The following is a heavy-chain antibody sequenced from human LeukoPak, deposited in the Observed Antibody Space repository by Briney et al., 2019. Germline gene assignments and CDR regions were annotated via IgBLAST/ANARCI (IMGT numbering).Heavy chain of an antibody. V-gene: IGHV4-59*01. Sequence: SETLSLTCTLSGGSISTYYWSWIRQPPGKGLEWIGYIYYSGSTNYDPSLKSRVTISVDTSKNQFSLKLSSVTAADTAVYYCARGPVGGTTYNDGDAFDIWGQGTMVTVSS. CDR1: GGSISTYY. D-gene: IGHD1-7*01. CDR3: ARGPVGGTTYNDGDAFDI. J-gene: IGHJ3*02. CDR2: IYYSGST.